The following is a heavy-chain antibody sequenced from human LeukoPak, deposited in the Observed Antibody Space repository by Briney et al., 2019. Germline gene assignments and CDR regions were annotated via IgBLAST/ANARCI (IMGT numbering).Heavy chain of an antibody. Sequence: SETLSLTCTVSGGSFSYYYWSWIRQPPGKGLEWIGYIHTSRSTDYNPSLKSRVNISEDTSRNQFSLKLSSVTAADTAVYYCARGAAQNFDSWGQGTLVTVSS. D-gene: IGHD6-25*01. CDR1: GGSFSYYY. CDR3: ARGAAQNFDS. V-gene: IGHV4-4*09. CDR2: IHTSRST. J-gene: IGHJ4*02.